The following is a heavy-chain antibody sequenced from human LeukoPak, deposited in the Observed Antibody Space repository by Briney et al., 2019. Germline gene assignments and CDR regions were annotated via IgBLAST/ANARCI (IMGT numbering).Heavy chain of an antibody. D-gene: IGHD3-22*01. J-gene: IGHJ4*02. Sequence: PGRSLRLSCAASGFTFSSYSMNWVRQAPGKGLEWVSSISSSSSYIYYADSVKGRFTISRDNAKNSLYLQMNSLRAEDTAVYYCARAARKYYYDSSGYYYFDYWGQGTLVTVSS. CDR1: GFTFSSYS. CDR2: ISSSSSYI. V-gene: IGHV3-21*01. CDR3: ARAARKYYYDSSGYYYFDY.